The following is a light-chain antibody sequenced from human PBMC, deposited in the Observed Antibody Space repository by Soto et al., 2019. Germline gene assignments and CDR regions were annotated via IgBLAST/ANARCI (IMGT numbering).Light chain of an antibody. V-gene: IGKV1-39*01. Sequence: DIQMTQSPSSLSASVGDRVTITCRASQSIASRLNWYQQKPGSAPKLLIYGASTLESGVPSRFSGSGSGTDFTLTVSSLQLEDFATYYCQQTDTIPRTFGQGTKVDVK. CDR2: GAS. CDR1: QSIASR. J-gene: IGKJ1*01. CDR3: QQTDTIPRT.